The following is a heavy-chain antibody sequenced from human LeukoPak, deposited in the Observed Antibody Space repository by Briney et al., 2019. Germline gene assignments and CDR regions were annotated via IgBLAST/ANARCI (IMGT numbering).Heavy chain of an antibody. CDR3: ARDLGSGSYYNIPDWFDP. J-gene: IGHJ5*02. CDR2: IYTSGST. V-gene: IGHV4-4*07. D-gene: IGHD3-10*02. CDR1: GGSISSYY. Sequence: SETLSLTCTVSGGSISSYYWSWIRQPPGKGLEWIGRIYTSGSTNYNPSLKSRVTMSVDTSKNQFSLKLSSVTAADTAVYYCARDLGSGSYYNIPDWFDPWGQGTLVTVSS.